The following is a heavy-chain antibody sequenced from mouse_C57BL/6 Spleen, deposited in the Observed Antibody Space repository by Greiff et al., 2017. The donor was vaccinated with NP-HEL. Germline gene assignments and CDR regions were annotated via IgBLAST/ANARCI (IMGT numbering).Heavy chain of an antibody. CDR3: ARALVFTTVVATDAMDY. V-gene: IGHV14-2*01. CDR1: GFNIKDYY. J-gene: IGHJ4*01. Sequence: EVQLQQSGAELVKPGASVKLSCTASGFNIKDYYMHWVKQRTEQGLEWIGRIDPEDGETKYAPKFQGKATITADTSSNTAYLQLSSLTSEDTAGYYCARALVFTTVVATDAMDYWGQGTSVTVSS. D-gene: IGHD1-1*01. CDR2: IDPEDGET.